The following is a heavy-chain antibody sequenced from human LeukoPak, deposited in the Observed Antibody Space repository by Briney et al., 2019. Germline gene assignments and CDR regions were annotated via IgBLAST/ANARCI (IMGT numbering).Heavy chain of an antibody. CDR1: GFTFSSYS. CDR2: ISSSSSYI. V-gene: IGHV3-21*01. CDR3: ASIGYSSGWPTDY. J-gene: IGHJ4*02. Sequence: GGSLRLSCAASGFTFSSYSMNWVRQAPRKGLEWVSSISSSSSYIYYADSVKGRFTISRDNAKNSLYLQMNSLRAEDTAVYYCASIGYSSGWPTDYWGQGTLVTVSS. D-gene: IGHD6-19*01.